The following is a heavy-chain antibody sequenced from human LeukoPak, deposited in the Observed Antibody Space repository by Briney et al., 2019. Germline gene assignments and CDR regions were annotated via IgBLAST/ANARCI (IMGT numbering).Heavy chain of an antibody. J-gene: IGHJ4*02. CDR1: GFTFSNYA. V-gene: IGHV3-23*01. Sequence: GGSLRLSCAASGFTFSNYAMSWVRQAPGKGLERVSAISGSGGSTYYADSVKGRFTISRDNSKNTLYLQMNSLRAEDTAVYYCARASLLRYFDWGQGTLVTVPS. CDR3: ARASLLRYFD. CDR2: ISGSGGST. D-gene: IGHD3-9*01.